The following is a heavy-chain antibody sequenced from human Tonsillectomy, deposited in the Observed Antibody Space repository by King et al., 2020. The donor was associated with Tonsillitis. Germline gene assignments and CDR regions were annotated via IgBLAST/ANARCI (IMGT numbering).Heavy chain of an antibody. Sequence: INLQESGPTVVKPTQTLTLTCTFSGFSLNTSGVGVGWIRQPPGKALEWLTLIYWDDDKRHSPSLESRLTITKDTSKNQVVLTMTNLDPVDTATYYCAHKGMAAPGPYFDYWGQGTLVTVSS. V-gene: IGHV2-5*02. CDR1: GFSLNTSGVG. CDR3: AHKGMAAPGPYFDY. CDR2: IYWDDDK. D-gene: IGHD6-13*01. J-gene: IGHJ4*02.